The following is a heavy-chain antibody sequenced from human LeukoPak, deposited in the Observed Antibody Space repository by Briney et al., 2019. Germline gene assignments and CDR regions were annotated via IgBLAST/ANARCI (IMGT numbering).Heavy chain of an antibody. CDR3: ARDPTLNYGGNPIFDY. J-gene: IGHJ4*02. D-gene: IGHD4-23*01. Sequence: GGSLRLSCAASGFTFSDYYMNWVPQAPGKGLEWVSSISSSSTIYYADSVKGRFTISRDNAKNSLYLQMNSLRAEDTAVYYCARDPTLNYGGNPIFDYWGQGTLVTVSS. V-gene: IGHV3-69-1*02. CDR2: ISSSSTI. CDR1: GFTFSDYY.